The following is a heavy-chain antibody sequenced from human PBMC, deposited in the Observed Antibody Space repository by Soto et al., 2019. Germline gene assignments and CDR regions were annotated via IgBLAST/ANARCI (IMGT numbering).Heavy chain of an antibody. CDR1: GGSFSGYY. D-gene: IGHD3-10*01. CDR2: INHSGST. CDR3: ARLVRGVIPYYYGMDA. V-gene: IGHV4-34*01. Sequence: PSETLSLTCAVYGGSFSGYYWSWIRQPPGKGLEWIGEINHSGSTNYNPSLKSRVTISVDTSKNQFSLKLSSVTAADTAVYYCARLVRGVIPYYYGMDAWGQGTTVTVSS. J-gene: IGHJ6*02.